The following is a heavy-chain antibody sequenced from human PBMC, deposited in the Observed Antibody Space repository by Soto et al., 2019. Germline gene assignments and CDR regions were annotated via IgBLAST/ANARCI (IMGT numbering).Heavy chain of an antibody. Sequence: GGSLRLSCAASGFTFSSYGMHWVRQAPGKGLEWVAVIWYDGSNKYYADSVKGRFTISRDNSKNTLYLQMNSLRAEDTAVYYCARDLTGDGEDFDYWGQGTLVTVSS. CDR1: GFTFSSYG. CDR3: ARDLTGDGEDFDY. J-gene: IGHJ4*02. V-gene: IGHV3-33*01. CDR2: IWYDGSNK. D-gene: IGHD7-27*01.